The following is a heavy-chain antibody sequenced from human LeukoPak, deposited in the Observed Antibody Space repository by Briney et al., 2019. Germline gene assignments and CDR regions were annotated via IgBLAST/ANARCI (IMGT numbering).Heavy chain of an antibody. CDR2: IYYSGST. CDR1: GFTFSSYA. Sequence: NPGGSLRLSCAASGFTFSSYAMSWIRQPPGKGVEWIGSIYYSGSTYYNPSLKSRVTISVDTSKTQFSLKLSSVTAADTAAYYCARRVLLWFGELLGNWFDHWGQGTLVTVSS. D-gene: IGHD3-10*01. J-gene: IGHJ5*02. CDR3: ARRVLLWFGELLGNWFDH. V-gene: IGHV4-39*01.